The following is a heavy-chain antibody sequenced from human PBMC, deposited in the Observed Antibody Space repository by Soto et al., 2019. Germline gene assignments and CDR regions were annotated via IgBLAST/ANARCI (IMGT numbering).Heavy chain of an antibody. CDR1: GGSISSYY. CDR2: IYYSGST. CDR3: ARGRFGAGRYYYGMDV. V-gene: IGHV4-59*01. Sequence: PSETLSLTCTVSGGSISSYYWSWIRQPPGKGLEWIGYIYYSGSTNYNPSLKSRVTISVDTSKNQFSLKLSSVTAADTAVYYCARGRFGAGRYYYGMDVWGHGTTVTVSS. J-gene: IGHJ6*02. D-gene: IGHD3-10*01.